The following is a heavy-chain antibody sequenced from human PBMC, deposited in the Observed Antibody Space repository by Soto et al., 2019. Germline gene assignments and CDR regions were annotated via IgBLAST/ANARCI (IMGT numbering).Heavy chain of an antibody. CDR3: AKDLSDWYMGYFDF. J-gene: IGHJ4*02. CDR2: ISGSGGST. Sequence: GGSLRLSCAASGFTFSSHAISWVRQAPGKGLEWVSGISGSGGSTKYADSVKGRFTISRDNSRNTLYLQMNSLRAEDTAVYYRAKDLSDWYMGYFDFWGQGTLVTVSS. V-gene: IGHV3-23*01. CDR1: GFTFSSHA. D-gene: IGHD6-19*01.